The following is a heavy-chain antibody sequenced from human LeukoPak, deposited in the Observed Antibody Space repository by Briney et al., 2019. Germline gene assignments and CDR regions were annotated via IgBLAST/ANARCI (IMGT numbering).Heavy chain of an antibody. Sequence: PGGSLRLSCAASGFTFSSYSMNWVRQAPGKGLEWVSSISSSSSYIYYADSVKGRFTISRDNAKNSVYLQMNSLRAEDTAVYYCARDRDYGDFPFDYWGQGTLVTVSS. CDR1: GFTFSSYS. CDR3: ARDRDYGDFPFDY. J-gene: IGHJ4*02. V-gene: IGHV3-21*06. CDR2: ISSSSSYI. D-gene: IGHD4-17*01.